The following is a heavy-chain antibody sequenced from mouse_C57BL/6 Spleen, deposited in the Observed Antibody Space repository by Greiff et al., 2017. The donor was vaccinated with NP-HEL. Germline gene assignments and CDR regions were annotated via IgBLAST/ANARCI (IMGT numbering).Heavy chain of an antibody. CDR1: GFTFNTYA. V-gene: IGHV10-3*01. CDR2: IRSKSSNYAT. D-gene: IGHD2-5*01. CDR3: VRDRRYSRFDY. Sequence: DVKLVESGGGLVQPKGSLKLSCAASGFTFNTYAMHWVRQAPGKGLEWVARIRSKSSNYATFFAASVKYRFTISRDDSQSMLYLQMNNLKTEDTAMYYCVRDRRYSRFDYWGQGTTLTVSS. J-gene: IGHJ2*01.